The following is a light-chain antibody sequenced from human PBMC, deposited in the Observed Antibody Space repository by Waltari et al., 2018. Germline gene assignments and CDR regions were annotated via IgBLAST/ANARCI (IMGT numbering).Light chain of an antibody. V-gene: IGKV1-39*01. CDR1: QHIDIY. CDR2: ITS. J-gene: IGKJ1*01. CDR3: LQTFSVPPT. Sequence: DIQMRQSPSSVSASVGDRVTITCRESQHIDIYLSWYQKKPGKAPKLLIYITSALQGGVPSRFSGSGSGTDFTLTISSLQPEDFATYYCLQTFSVPPTFGQGTKVEV.